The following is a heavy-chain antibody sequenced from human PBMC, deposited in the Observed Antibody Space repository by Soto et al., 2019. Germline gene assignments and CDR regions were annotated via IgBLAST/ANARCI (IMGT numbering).Heavy chain of an antibody. CDR1: GFSLSTSGVG. CDR3: AHRAYFDSGKQFDY. CDR2: IYWDDEK. V-gene: IGHV2-5*02. D-gene: IGHD3-10*01. Sequence: QITLKESGPTLVKPTQTLTLTCTFSGFSLSTSGVGVGWIRQPPGKALEWLAIIYWDDEKRHSPSLKTRLTVTKDTSKNQVVLTITNVDPVDTATYYCAHRAYFDSGKQFDYWGQGTLVSVSS. J-gene: IGHJ4*02.